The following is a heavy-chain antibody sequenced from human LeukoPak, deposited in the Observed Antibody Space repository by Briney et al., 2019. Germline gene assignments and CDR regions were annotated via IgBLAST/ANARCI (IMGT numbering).Heavy chain of an antibody. Sequence: GGSLRLSCAASGFTFSSYEMNWVRQAPGKGLVWVSRINSDGINTSYADSVRGRFTISRDNAKNSLYLQMNSLRAEDTAVYYCARDEVGGPLKYWGQGILVTVSS. CDR2: INSDGINT. CDR3: ARDEVGGPLKY. D-gene: IGHD1-26*01. V-gene: IGHV3-74*01. J-gene: IGHJ4*02. CDR1: GFTFSSYE.